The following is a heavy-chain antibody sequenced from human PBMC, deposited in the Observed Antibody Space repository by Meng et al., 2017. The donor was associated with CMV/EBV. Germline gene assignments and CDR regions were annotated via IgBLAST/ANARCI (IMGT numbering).Heavy chain of an antibody. CDR3: ARGAAPYYDFWSGYYLWGFYYGMDV. CDR1: GYTFTSYD. Sequence: ASVKVSCKASGYTFTSYDINWVRQATGQGLEWMGWMNPNSGNTGYAQKFQGRVTMTRNTSISTAYMELSSLRSEDTAMYYCARGAAPYYDFWSGYYLWGFYYGMDVWGQGTTVTVSS. CDR2: MNPNSGNT. D-gene: IGHD3-3*01. J-gene: IGHJ6*02. V-gene: IGHV1-8*01.